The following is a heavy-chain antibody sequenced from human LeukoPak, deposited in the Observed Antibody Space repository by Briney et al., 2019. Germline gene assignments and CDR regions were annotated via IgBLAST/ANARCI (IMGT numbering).Heavy chain of an antibody. V-gene: IGHV4-34*01. CDR1: GGSFTGYY. CDR3: ANWYYYGSGNSPRRGPPFDY. Sequence: SETLSLTCAVYGGSFTGYYWSWIRQPPGKGLEWIGEINQSGRTNYNPSLKSRVTISADTSKNQFSLKLSSVIAADTAAYYCANWYYYGSGNSPRRGPPFDYWGQGTLVTVSS. CDR2: INQSGRT. D-gene: IGHD3-10*01. J-gene: IGHJ4*02.